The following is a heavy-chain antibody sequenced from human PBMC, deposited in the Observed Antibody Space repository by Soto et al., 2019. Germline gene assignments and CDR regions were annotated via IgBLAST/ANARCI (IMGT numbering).Heavy chain of an antibody. V-gene: IGHV4-31*03. Sequence: QVQLQESGPGLVKPSQTLSLTCTVSGGSISSGGYYWSWIRQHPGKGLEWIGYIYYSGSTYYNPSLKSRVTISVDTSKNQFSLKLSSVTAADTAMYYCARGAVTTGGYYFDYWGQGTLVTVSS. CDR2: IYYSGST. D-gene: IGHD4-17*01. CDR3: ARGAVTTGGYYFDY. CDR1: GGSISSGGYY. J-gene: IGHJ4*02.